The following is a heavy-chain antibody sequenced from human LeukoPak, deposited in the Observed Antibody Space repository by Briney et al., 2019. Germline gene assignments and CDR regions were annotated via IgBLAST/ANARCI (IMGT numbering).Heavy chain of an antibody. V-gene: IGHV7-4-1*02. D-gene: IGHD3-10*01. J-gene: IGHJ4*02. CDR3: VRGTPTPGMDY. CDR2: IDTTTGNP. CDR1: GYPFIAHF. Sequence: ASVKVSCKASGYPFIAHFLNWVRQAPGQGLERMGNIDTTTGNPRYAQDFTGRFVFSLDTSVSTAYLQITSLKADDTAAYYCVRGTPTPGMDYWGQGTQVTVSS.